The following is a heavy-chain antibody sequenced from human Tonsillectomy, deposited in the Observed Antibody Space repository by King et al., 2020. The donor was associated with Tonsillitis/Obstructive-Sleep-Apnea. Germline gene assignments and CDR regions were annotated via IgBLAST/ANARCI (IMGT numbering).Heavy chain of an antibody. CDR3: ARGQSSSLGGYYYYYMDV. V-gene: IGHV3-7*01. J-gene: IGHJ6*03. D-gene: IGHD6-6*01. CDR2: INQDGSEK. Sequence: VQLVESGGGLVQPGGSLRLSCAASRFTFSSYRMSWVRQAPGKGLEWVANINQDGSEKYYVDSMKGRFTISRDNAKNSLYLQMNSLRVDDTAVYYCARGQSSSLGGYYYYYMDVWGKGTTVTVSS. CDR1: RFTFSSYR.